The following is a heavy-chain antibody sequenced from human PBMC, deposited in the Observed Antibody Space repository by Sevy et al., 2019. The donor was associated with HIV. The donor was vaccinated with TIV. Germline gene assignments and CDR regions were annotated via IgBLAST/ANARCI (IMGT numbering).Heavy chain of an antibody. CDR2: INESGIT. J-gene: IGHJ5*02. CDR1: DGSFSGYY. CDR3: ARSPPVVVVPGAPSWFDP. Sequence: SETLSLTCAVHDGSFSGYYWNWIRQLPGKGLEWIGEINESGITYYNPSLTSRVTISVGTSKKQFSLKLNSVTAADTAVYFCARSPPVVVVPGAPSWFDPWGQGTLVTVSS. V-gene: IGHV4-34*01. D-gene: IGHD2-2*01.